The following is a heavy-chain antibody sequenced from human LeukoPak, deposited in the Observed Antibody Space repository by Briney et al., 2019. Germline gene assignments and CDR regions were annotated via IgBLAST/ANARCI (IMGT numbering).Heavy chain of an antibody. J-gene: IGHJ3*02. CDR2: INPNSGGT. CDR3: ARLVEHLDAFDI. Sequence: GASVKVSCKASGYTFTGYCMHWVRQAPGQGLEWMGWINPNSGGTNYAQKFQGRVTITADKSTSTAYMELSSLRSEDTAVYYCARLVEHLDAFDIWGQGTMVTVSS. D-gene: IGHD2-2*01. V-gene: IGHV1-2*02. CDR1: GYTFTGYC.